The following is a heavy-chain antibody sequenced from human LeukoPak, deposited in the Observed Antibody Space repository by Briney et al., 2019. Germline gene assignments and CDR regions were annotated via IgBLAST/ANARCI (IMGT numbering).Heavy chain of an antibody. CDR1: GFTFSSYW. V-gene: IGHV3-7*01. CDR2: IKQDGSEK. D-gene: IGHD1-26*01. Sequence: PGGSLRLSCAASGFTFSSYWMSWVRQAPGKGLEWVANIKQDGSEKYYVDSVKGRFTISRDNAKNSLYLQMNSLRAEDTAVYYCASSWAAGDYGMDVWGQGTTVTVSS. CDR3: ASSWAAGDYGMDV. J-gene: IGHJ6*02.